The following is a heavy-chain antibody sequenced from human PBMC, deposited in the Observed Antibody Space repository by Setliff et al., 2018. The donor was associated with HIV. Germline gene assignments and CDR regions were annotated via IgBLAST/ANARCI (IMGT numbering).Heavy chain of an antibody. CDR1: GYTFNNYY. CDR3: ARGTDGDYYYYMDV. Sequence: ASVKVSCKASGYTFNNYYMHWVRQAPGQGLEWMGIINPMFGSANYAQKFQGRVTITADGSTRTVYMVLSSLRSEDTAVYYCARGTDGDYYYYMDVWGKGTTVTVSS. V-gene: IGHV1-46*02. D-gene: IGHD3-10*01. CDR2: INPMFGSA. J-gene: IGHJ6*03.